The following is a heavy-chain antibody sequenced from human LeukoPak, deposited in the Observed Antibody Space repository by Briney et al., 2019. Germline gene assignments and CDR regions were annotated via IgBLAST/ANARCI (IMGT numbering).Heavy chain of an antibody. D-gene: IGHD1-7*01. CDR1: GYTFTSYY. CDR3: ARAERASITGTTGGSGKFDP. CDR2: INPSGGST. Sequence: ASVKVSCKASGYTFTSYYMHWVRQAPGQGLEWMGIINPSGGSTSYAQKFQGRVTMTRDMSTSTVYMELSSLRSDDTAVYYCARAERASITGTTGGSGKFDPWGQGTLVTVS. J-gene: IGHJ5*02. V-gene: IGHV1-46*01.